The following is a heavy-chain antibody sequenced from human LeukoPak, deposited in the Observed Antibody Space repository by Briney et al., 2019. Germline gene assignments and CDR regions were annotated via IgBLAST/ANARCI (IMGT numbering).Heavy chain of an antibody. CDR1: GFTFSSYS. Sequence: GGSLRLSCAASGFTFSSYSMNWVRQAPGKWLEWVSSISSSSSYIYYADSVKGRFTISRDNAKNSLYLQMNSLRAEDTAVYYCARDLLEMATINAFDIWGQGTMVTVSS. J-gene: IGHJ3*02. CDR3: ARDLLEMATINAFDI. CDR2: ISSSSSYI. D-gene: IGHD5-24*01. V-gene: IGHV3-21*01.